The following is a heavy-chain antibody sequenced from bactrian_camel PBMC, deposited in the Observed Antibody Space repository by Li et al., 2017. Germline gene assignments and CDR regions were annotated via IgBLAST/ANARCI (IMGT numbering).Heavy chain of an antibody. CDR3: AAEFRFRGRPCSMVWKDYAY. D-gene: IGHD3*01. CDR1: ENTDSDYC. J-gene: IGHJ4*01. CDR2: DNNP. V-gene: IGHV3S53*01. Sequence: HVQLVESGGGSVPAGGSLRLSCAASENTDSDYCMAWFRQAPGKEREAVAGDNNPYYSDSVKGRFVVSQGSAKNTVYLQMKSLEPEDTAMYYCAAEFRFRGRPCSMVWKDYAYRGQGTQVTVS.